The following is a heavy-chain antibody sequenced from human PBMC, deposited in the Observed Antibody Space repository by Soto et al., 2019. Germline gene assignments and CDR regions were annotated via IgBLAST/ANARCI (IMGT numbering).Heavy chain of an antibody. CDR3: ARALSPSAAFDY. V-gene: IGHV3-21*01. J-gene: IGHJ4*02. CDR1: GFTFSSYS. CDR2: ISSSSSHI. Sequence: GGSLRLSCAASGFTFSSYSMNWVRQAPGKGLEWVSSISSSSSHIHYAASVKGRFTISRGNAKNSLYLQLNSLRAEDTAVYYGARALSPSAAFDYWGQGTLVTVSS.